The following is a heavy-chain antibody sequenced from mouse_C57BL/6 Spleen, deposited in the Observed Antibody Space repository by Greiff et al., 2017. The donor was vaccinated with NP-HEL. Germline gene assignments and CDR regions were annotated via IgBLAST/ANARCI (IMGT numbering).Heavy chain of an antibody. CDR1: GFTFSSYA. CDR2: ISDGGSYT. D-gene: IGHD3-2*02. V-gene: IGHV5-4*01. Sequence: EVKLMESGGGLVKPGGSLKLSCAASGFTFSSYAMSWVRQTPEKRLEWVATISDGGSYTYYPDNVKGRFTISRDNAKNNLYLQMSHLKSEDTAMYYCARDSSGYRFFAYWGQGTLVTVSA. J-gene: IGHJ3*01. CDR3: ARDSSGYRFFAY.